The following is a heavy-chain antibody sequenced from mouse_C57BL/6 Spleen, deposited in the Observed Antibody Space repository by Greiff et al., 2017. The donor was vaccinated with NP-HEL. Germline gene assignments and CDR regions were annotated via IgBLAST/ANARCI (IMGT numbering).Heavy chain of an antibody. Sequence: VQLQQSGTVLARPGASVKMSCKTSGYTFTSYWMHWVNQRPGQGLEWIGAIYPGNSDTSYNQKFKGKAKLTAVTSASTAYMELSSLTNEDSAVYYCTRDFDGSSYYAMDYWGQGTSVTVSS. CDR1: GYTFTSYW. V-gene: IGHV1-5*01. CDR2: IYPGNSDT. CDR3: TRDFDGSSYYAMDY. J-gene: IGHJ4*01. D-gene: IGHD1-1*01.